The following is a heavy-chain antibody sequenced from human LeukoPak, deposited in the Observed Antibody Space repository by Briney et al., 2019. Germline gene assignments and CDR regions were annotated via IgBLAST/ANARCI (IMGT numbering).Heavy chain of an antibody. CDR1: GFTFSSYS. CDR3: ARLWFGEPDAFDI. D-gene: IGHD3-10*01. J-gene: IGHJ3*02. CDR2: IRSSSSYI. Sequence: PGGSLRLSCAASGFTFSSYSMNWVRQAPGKGLEWVSSIRSSSSYIYYADSVKGRFTISRDNAKNSLYLQMNSLRAEDTAVYYCARLWFGEPDAFDIWGQGTMVTVSS. V-gene: IGHV3-21*01.